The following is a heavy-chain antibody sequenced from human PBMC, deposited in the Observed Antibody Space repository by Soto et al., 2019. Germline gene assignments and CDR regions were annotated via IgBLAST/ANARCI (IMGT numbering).Heavy chain of an antibody. CDR2: IIPIFGTA. V-gene: IGHV1-69*01. D-gene: IGHD2-15*01. CDR1: GGTFSSHA. CDR3: ARSQGGSSSLDIYYYYYYGMDV. J-gene: IGHJ6*02. Sequence: QVQLVQSGAEVQKPGSSVKVSCKAPGGTFSSHAISWVRQAPGQGLEWMGGIIPIFGTAKYAQKFQGRVTITPDESTSSGYMELSSPRSEDTAVYYCARSQGGSSSLDIYYYYYYGMDVWGQGTTVTVSS.